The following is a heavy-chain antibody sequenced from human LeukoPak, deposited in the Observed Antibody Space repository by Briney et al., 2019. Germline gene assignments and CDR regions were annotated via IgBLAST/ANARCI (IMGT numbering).Heavy chain of an antibody. CDR2: ISYDGSNK. J-gene: IGHJ4*02. D-gene: IGHD6-19*01. V-gene: IGHV3-30*04. CDR1: GFTFSSCA. CDR3: ARASDSSGWLYFDY. Sequence: PGRSLRLSCAASGFTFSSCAMHWVRQAPGKGLEWVAVISYDGSNKYYADSVKGRFTISRDNSKNTLYLQMNSLRAEDTAVYYCARASDSSGWLYFDYWGQGTLVTVSS.